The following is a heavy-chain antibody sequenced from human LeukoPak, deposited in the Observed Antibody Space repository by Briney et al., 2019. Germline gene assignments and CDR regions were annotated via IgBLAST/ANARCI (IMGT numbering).Heavy chain of an antibody. D-gene: IGHD3-10*01. CDR1: GDSIGSYY. CDR3: ARDPGGSGDYYNIFDY. V-gene: IGHV4-59*01. J-gene: IGHJ4*02. Sequence: PSETLSLTCTLSGDSIGSYYWNWIRQPPGKGLEWIGKIYYSGSTNYNPYLKSRVTISIDTSKNQFSLKLTSVSAADTAVYYCARDPGGSGDYYNIFDYWGPGTQVTVSS. CDR2: IYYSGST.